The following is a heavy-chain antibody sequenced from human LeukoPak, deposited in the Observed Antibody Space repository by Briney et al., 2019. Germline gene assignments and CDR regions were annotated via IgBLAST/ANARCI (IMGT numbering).Heavy chain of an antibody. CDR2: IQYDGSNK. J-gene: IGHJ4*02. CDR3: AKITIFGVGIDY. CDR1: GFTFSSYG. Sequence: GGSLRLSCTASGFTFSSYGMHWVRQAPGKGLEWVAFIQYDGSNKYYADSVKGRFTISRDNSKNTLYLQMNGLRAEDTAMYYCAKITIFGVGIDYWGQGTLVTVSS. V-gene: IGHV3-30*02. D-gene: IGHD3-3*01.